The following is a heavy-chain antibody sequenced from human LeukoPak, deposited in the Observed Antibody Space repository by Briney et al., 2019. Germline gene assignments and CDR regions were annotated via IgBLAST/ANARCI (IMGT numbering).Heavy chain of an antibody. D-gene: IGHD3-22*01. CDR2: IYHSGST. Sequence: PSGTLSLTCAVSGGSISSSNWWSWVRQPPGKGLEWIGEIYHSGSTNYNPSLKSRVTISVDKSKNQFSLKLSSVTAADTAVYYCASQRKTYYYDSSGYYYFDYWGQGTLVTVSS. CDR1: GGSISSSNW. J-gene: IGHJ4*02. V-gene: IGHV4-4*02. CDR3: ASQRKTYYYDSSGYYYFDY.